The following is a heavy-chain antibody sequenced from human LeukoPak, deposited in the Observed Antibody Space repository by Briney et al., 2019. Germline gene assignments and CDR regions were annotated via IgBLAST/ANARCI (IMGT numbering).Heavy chain of an antibody. CDR1: GYSISSGDY. J-gene: IGHJ4*02. D-gene: IGHD3-22*01. CDR3: ARSPYYFDSSGYHGAYYFDY. Sequence: SETLSPTCAVSGYSISSGDYWGWIRQPPGKGLEWIGSIYHSGSTYNNPSLKSRVTMSVDASKNQFSLNLISVTAADTAVYYCARSPYYFDSSGYHGAYYFDYWGQGTLVTVSS. CDR2: IYHSGST. V-gene: IGHV4-38-2*01.